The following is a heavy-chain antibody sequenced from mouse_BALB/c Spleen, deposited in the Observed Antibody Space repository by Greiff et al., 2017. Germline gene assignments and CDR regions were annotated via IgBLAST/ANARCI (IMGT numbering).Heavy chain of an antibody. CDR3: AREDYRSPFDY. CDR1: GYSITSGYY. Sequence: EVKLMESGPGLVKPSQSLSLTCSVTGYSITSGYYWNWIRQFPGNKLEWMGYISYDGSNNYNPSLKNRISITRDTSKNQFFLKLNSVTTEDTATYYCAREDYRSPFDYWGQGTTLTVSS. J-gene: IGHJ2*01. D-gene: IGHD2-14*01. CDR2: ISYDGSN. V-gene: IGHV3-6*02.